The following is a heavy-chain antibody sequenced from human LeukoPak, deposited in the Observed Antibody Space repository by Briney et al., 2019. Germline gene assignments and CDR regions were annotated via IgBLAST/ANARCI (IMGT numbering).Heavy chain of an antibody. CDR1: GFTFSSYS. CDR3: ARGRMETYYYDSSGYSTADY. CDR2: ISSSSSYI. J-gene: IGHJ4*02. Sequence: PGGSLRLSCAASGFTFSSYSMNWVRQAPGKGLEWVSSISSSSSYIYYADSVKGRFTISRDNAKNSLYLQMNSLRAGDTAVYYCARGRMETYYYDSSGYSTADYWGQGTLVTVSS. D-gene: IGHD3-22*01. V-gene: IGHV3-21*04.